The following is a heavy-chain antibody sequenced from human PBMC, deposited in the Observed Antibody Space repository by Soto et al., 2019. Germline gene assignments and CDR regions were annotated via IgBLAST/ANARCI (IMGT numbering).Heavy chain of an antibody. V-gene: IGHV3-21*01. CDR1: GFTFSSYN. J-gene: IGHJ2*01. Sequence: EVQLVESGGGLVKPGGSLRLSCAASGFTFSSYNMNWVRQAPGKGLEWVSSISSSSSYRDYADSVKGRFTTSRDNAKNSLYLQMISLRADDAALYYCASRQEDYDVLTGFYMRYFDLWGRGTLVTVSS. D-gene: IGHD3-9*01. CDR2: ISSSSSYR. CDR3: ASRQEDYDVLTGFYMRYFDL.